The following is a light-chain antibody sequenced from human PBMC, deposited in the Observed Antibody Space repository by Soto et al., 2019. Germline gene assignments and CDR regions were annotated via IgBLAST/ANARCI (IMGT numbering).Light chain of an antibody. CDR3: SSYTSSSTL. V-gene: IGLV2-14*01. CDR2: DVS. CDR1: SSDVSDYNY. J-gene: IGLJ1*01. Sequence: QSVLTQPASVSGSPGQSITISCTGTSSDVSDYNYVSWYQQHPGKAPKLMLYDVSNRPSGISNRFSGSKSGNTASLTISGLQAEDEADYYCSSYTSSSTLFGTGTKLTVL.